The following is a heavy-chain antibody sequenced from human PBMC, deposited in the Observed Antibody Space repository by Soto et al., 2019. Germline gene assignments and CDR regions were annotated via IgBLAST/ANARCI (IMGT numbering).Heavy chain of an antibody. CDR1: GFTFSSYS. J-gene: IGHJ3*02. V-gene: IGHV3-48*01. D-gene: IGHD3-16*02. CDR2: ISSSSSTI. Sequence: EVQLVESGGGLVQPGGSLRLSCAASGFTFSSYSMNWVRQAPGKGLEWVSYISSSSSTIYYADSVKGRFTISRDNAKNSLYLQMNSLRAEDTAVYYCASRGSYRVDDAFDIWGQGTMVTVSS. CDR3: ASRGSYRVDDAFDI.